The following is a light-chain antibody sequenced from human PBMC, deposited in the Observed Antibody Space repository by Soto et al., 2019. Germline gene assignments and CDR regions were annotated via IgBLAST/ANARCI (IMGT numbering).Light chain of an antibody. CDR1: QSVLYSSNNKNY. V-gene: IGKV4-1*01. CDR2: WAS. Sequence: DIVMTQSPDSLAVSLGERATINCKSSQSVLYSSNNKNYLAWYQQKPGQPPKLLIYWASTRESGVPDRFSGSGSGTDFTLNISSLQAEDVAVYYCQQYYSTPFMYTFGQGTKLEIK. CDR3: QQYYSTPFMYT. J-gene: IGKJ2*01.